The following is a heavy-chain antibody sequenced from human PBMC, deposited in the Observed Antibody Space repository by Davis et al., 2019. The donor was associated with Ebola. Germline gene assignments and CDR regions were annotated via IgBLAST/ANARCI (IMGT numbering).Heavy chain of an antibody. D-gene: IGHD1-26*01. CDR1: GGTFSNYA. V-gene: IGHV1-69*05. J-gene: IGHJ4*02. Sequence: SVQVSCKASGGTFSNYAISWVRQAPGQGLEWMGGIIPIFGTANYAHNFQDRVTITRDRSMSTAYMELTNLRSDDTAVYYCAREVGETKLDQWGQGTLVTVSS. CDR2: IIPIFGTA. CDR3: AREVGETKLDQ.